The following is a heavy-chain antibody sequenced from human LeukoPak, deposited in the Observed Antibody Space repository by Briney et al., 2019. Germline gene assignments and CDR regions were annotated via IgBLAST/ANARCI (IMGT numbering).Heavy chain of an antibody. CDR1: GGTFGSYA. CDR3: ARGSSSWYDPLLHH. D-gene: IGHD6-13*01. CDR2: IIPIFGTA. Sequence: SVKVSCKASGGTFGSYAISWVRQAPGQGLEWMGRIIPIFGTANYAQKFQGRVTITTDESTSTAYMELSSLRSEDTAVYYCARGSSSWYDPLLHHWGQGTLVTVSS. V-gene: IGHV1-69*05. J-gene: IGHJ1*01.